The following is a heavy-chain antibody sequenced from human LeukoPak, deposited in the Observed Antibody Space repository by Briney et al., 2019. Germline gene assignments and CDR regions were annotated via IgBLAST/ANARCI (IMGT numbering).Heavy chain of an antibody. CDR1: GSSLTTTRVG. J-gene: IGHJ3*02. Sequence: SGPTLVRPTQTLTVTCTFSGSSLTTTRVGVGWIRQPPGKALEWLAVVYWDDDKRYSPSLQSRLTITKDTSKNQVVLTMTNMDPVDTGTYYCAHIMITYGGVVAQDAFDIWGQGAMITV. V-gene: IGHV2-5*02. CDR3: AHIMITYGGVVAQDAFDI. D-gene: IGHD3-16*02. CDR2: VYWDDDK.